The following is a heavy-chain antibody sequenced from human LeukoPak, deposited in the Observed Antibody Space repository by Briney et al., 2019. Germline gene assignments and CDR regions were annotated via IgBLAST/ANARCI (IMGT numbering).Heavy chain of an antibody. Sequence: ASVKVSCTASGYTFTGYYMHWVRQAPGPGLEWMGWMSPKSGGEKYAQKFQARVTMTRDTSISTAYMELSRLRSDDTAVYYCARTYDIVVVPDAEANWFDPWGQGTLVTVSS. V-gene: IGHV1-2*02. J-gene: IGHJ5*02. CDR2: MSPKSGGE. D-gene: IGHD2-2*01. CDR1: GYTFTGYY. CDR3: ARTYDIVVVPDAEANWFDP.